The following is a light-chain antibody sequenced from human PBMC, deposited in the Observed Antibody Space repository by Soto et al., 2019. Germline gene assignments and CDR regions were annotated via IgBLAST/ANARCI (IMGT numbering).Light chain of an antibody. Sequence: QSALTQPASVSGSPGQSITISCTGTSSDIGTYNFVSWYQQHPGKAPKLMIYDVNNRPSGVSNRFSGSKSGNTASLTISGLQAEDDADYYCSSYTSSSIVAFGGGTKVTVL. J-gene: IGLJ2*01. CDR3: SSYTSSSIVA. V-gene: IGLV2-14*01. CDR1: SSDIGTYNF. CDR2: DVN.